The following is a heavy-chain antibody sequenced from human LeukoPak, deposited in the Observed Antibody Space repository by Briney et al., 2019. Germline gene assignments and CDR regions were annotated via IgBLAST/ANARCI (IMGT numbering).Heavy chain of an antibody. J-gene: IGHJ3*02. CDR2: ISGIGGRT. D-gene: IGHD1-26*01. V-gene: IGHV3-23*01. CDR1: GFTFSSYD. CDR3: AKSRRELMSDDAFDI. Sequence: GGSLRLSCAASGFTFSSYDMNWVRQAPGKGLEWVSGISGIGGRTQYADSVKGRFTISRDNSRTTLYLQMNSLTAEDTAVYYCAKSRRELMSDDAFDIWGQGTMVTVSS.